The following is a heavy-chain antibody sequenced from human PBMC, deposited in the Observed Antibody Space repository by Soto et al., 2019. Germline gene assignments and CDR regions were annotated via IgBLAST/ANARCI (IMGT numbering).Heavy chain of an antibody. CDR3: AREPYCTRATCFIHFDS. CDR1: GASISSGDPY. CDR2: IFHTGIT. J-gene: IGHJ4*02. V-gene: IGHV4-31*11. Sequence: QVQLQESGPGLMKPSHTLSLSCAVSGASISSGDPYWSWIRQGPGKGLEWIGYIFHTGITYYNPSLKSQFTSSLNSSKNQFSRTLSSATAAHTAVYFCAREPYCTRATCFIHFDSWGQGSLVTVSS. D-gene: IGHD2-8*02.